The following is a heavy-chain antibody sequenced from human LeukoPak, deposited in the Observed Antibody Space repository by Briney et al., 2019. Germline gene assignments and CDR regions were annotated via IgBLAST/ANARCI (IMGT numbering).Heavy chain of an antibody. V-gene: IGHV3-23*01. D-gene: IGHD6-13*01. CDR3: AKARIAAAGTGAFDV. Sequence: GGSLRLSCAASGFTVSSNYMSWVRQAPGKGLEWVSAFSATDGSAQYAESVKGRFTISRDNSKNSLYLQMNSLRDEDTAVYYCAKARIAAAGTGAFDVWGQGTMVTVSS. CDR2: FSATDGSA. CDR1: GFTVSSNY. J-gene: IGHJ3*01.